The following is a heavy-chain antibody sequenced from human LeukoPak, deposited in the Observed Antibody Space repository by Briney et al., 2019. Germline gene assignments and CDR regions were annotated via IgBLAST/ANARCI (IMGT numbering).Heavy chain of an antibody. J-gene: IGHJ5*02. Sequence: SETLSLTCTVSGGSISSYYWSWIRQPPGKGLEWIGYIYYSGSTNYNPSLKSRVTISVDTSKNQFSLKLSSVTAEDTAVYYCARSRIAAAEGVTWFDPWGQGTLVTVSS. D-gene: IGHD6-13*01. CDR1: GGSISSYY. CDR2: IYYSGST. V-gene: IGHV4-59*01. CDR3: ARSRIAAAEGVTWFDP.